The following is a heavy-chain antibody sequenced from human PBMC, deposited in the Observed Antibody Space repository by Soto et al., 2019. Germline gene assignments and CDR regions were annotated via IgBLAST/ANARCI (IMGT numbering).Heavy chain of an antibody. J-gene: IGHJ4*02. CDR3: AREAEFRYDSSGWAGPSQAAVFDY. CDR2: IYYSGST. CDR1: GGSISSGGYY. V-gene: IGHV4-31*03. Sequence: PSETLSLTCTVSGGSISSGGYYWSWIRQHPGKGLEWIGYIYYSGSTYYNPSLKSRVTISVDTSKNQFSLKLSSVTAADTAVYYCAREAEFRYDSSGWAGPSQAAVFDYWGQGTLVTVSS. D-gene: IGHD3-22*01.